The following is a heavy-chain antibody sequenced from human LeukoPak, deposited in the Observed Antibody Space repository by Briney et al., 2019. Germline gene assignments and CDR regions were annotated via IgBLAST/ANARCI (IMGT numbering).Heavy chain of an antibody. Sequence: SETLSLTCVVYGGSFSGYSWSWIRQPPGKGLEWIGEINHSGSTNYNPSLKSRVTISVDTSKNQFSLKLSSVTAADTAVYYCARQDYGGPGGADAFDIWGQGTMVTVSS. J-gene: IGHJ3*02. V-gene: IGHV4-34*01. CDR3: ARQDYGGPGGADAFDI. CDR1: GGSFSGYS. CDR2: INHSGST. D-gene: IGHD4-23*01.